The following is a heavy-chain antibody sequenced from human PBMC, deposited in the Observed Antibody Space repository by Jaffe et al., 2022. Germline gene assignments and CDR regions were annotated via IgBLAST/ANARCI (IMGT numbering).Heavy chain of an antibody. CDR3: ARDPNVVATINHFDY. D-gene: IGHD5-12*01. Sequence: EVQLVESGGGLVQPGGSLRLSCAASGFTFSSYEMNWVRQAPGKGLEWVSYISSSGSTIYYADSVKGRFTISRDNAKNSLYLQMNSLRAEDTAVYYCARDPNVVATINHFDYWGQGTLVTVSS. CDR2: ISSSGSTI. CDR1: GFTFSSYE. J-gene: IGHJ4*02. V-gene: IGHV3-48*03.